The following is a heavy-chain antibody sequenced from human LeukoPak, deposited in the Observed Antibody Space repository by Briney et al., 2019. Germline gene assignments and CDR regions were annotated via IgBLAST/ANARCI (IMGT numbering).Heavy chain of an antibody. CDR2: ISNSSSTI. Sequence: GGSLRLSCSASEFTFSSYMMHWVRQAPGKGLEWVSYISNSSSTIYYADSVKGRFTISRDNAKNSLYLQMNSLRAEDTAVYYCARQRVTIARRTLDYWGQGTLVTVSS. V-gene: IGHV3-48*01. CDR1: EFTFSSYM. CDR3: ARQRVTIARRTLDY. D-gene: IGHD4-17*01. J-gene: IGHJ4*02.